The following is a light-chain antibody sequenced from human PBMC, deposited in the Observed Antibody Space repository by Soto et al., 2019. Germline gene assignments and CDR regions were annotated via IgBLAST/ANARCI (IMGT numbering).Light chain of an antibody. CDR3: QTKDT. J-gene: IGKJ2*01. CDR1: RSVTSNY. V-gene: IGKV3-20*01. Sequence: LVLTQSPGTLSLSPGERATLACRASRSVTSNYLAWYQQRTGQGPRLLIYGASNKATGIPDRFSGSGSGTDFTLTVSRLEPEDFAGYYCQTKDTFGQGTQLEIK. CDR2: GAS.